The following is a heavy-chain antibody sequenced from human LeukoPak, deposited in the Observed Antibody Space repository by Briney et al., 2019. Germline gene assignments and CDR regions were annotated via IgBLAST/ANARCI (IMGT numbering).Heavy chain of an antibody. J-gene: IGHJ4*02. CDR3: ARPRAFSYGQMYYFDY. V-gene: IGHV1-18*01. CDR2: ISAYNGNT. Sequence: ASVKVSCKAAGYTFTSYGISWVRQAPGQGLEWMGWISAYNGNTNYAQKLQGRVTMTTDTFTSTAYMELSRLTSDDTAVYYCARPRAFSYGQMYYFDYWGQGALVTVSS. CDR1: GYTFTSYG. D-gene: IGHD5-18*01.